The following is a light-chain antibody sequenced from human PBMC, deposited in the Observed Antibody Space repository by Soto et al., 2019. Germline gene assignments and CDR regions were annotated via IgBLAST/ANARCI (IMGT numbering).Light chain of an antibody. CDR3: QQYETWPPTVT. V-gene: IGKV3-15*01. CDR1: ESVHTN. CDR2: DAS. Sequence: IVMTQSPSTLSVSPGERATLSCRASESVHTNLAWYQQKPGQAPRLLIYDASSRATGIPARFSVSGSETDLTLTISSLQSQAFAVYSCQQYETWPPTVTFGGGTTVEIK. J-gene: IGKJ4*01.